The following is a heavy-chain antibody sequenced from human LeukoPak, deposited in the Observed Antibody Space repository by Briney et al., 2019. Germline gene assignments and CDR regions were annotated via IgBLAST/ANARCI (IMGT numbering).Heavy chain of an antibody. CDR2: IWSDGTNQ. Sequence: GGSLRLSCAASGFTFSSYWMSWVRQAPGKGLQWVAVIWSDGTNQYYADSVKGRFTISRDDSGNTVYLQMNSLRPADTGVYYCARDAQRGFDYSNSLEYWGQGTPVTVST. J-gene: IGHJ4*02. D-gene: IGHD4-11*01. V-gene: IGHV3-33*08. CDR1: GFTFSSYW. CDR3: ARDAQRGFDYSNSLEY.